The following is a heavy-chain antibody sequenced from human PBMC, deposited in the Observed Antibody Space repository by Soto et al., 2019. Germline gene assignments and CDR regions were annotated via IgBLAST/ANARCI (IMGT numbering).Heavy chain of an antibody. CDR1: GFTFSSYG. V-gene: IGHV3-30*18. CDR3: AKVRASSGLPYYFDY. J-gene: IGHJ4*02. CDR2: TSYDGSNK. D-gene: IGHD6-19*01. Sequence: GGSLRLSCAASGFTFSSYGMHWVRQAPGKGLEWVAVTSYDGSNKYYADSVKGRFTISRDNSKNTLYLQMNSLRAEDTAVYYCAKVRASSGLPYYFDYWGQGTLVTVSS.